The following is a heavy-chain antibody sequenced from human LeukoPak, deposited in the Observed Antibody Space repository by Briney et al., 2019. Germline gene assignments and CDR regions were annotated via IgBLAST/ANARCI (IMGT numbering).Heavy chain of an antibody. CDR2: IYYSGST. D-gene: IGHD3-10*01. V-gene: IGHV4-39*01. CDR3: ARLEPLVRGYYFDY. J-gene: IGHJ4*02. Sequence: SETLSLTCTVSGGSISSSSYYWGWIRQPPGKGLEWIGSIYYSGSTYYNPSLKSRVTISVDTSKNQFSLKLSSVTAADTAVYYCARLEPLVRGYYFDYWGQGTLVTVSS. CDR1: GGSISSSSYY.